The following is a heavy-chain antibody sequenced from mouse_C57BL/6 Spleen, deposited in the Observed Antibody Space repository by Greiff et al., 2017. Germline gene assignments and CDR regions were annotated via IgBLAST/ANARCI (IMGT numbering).Heavy chain of an antibody. J-gene: IGHJ1*03. CDR2: IYPGDGDT. CDR1: GYAFSSYW. V-gene: IGHV1-80*01. Sequence: VKLQQSGAELVKPGASVKISSKASGYAFSSYWMNWVKQRPGTGLEWIGQIYPGDGDTNYNGKFKGRVTLTADKSSSTAYMQLSILTSEDSAVYFCARGDDYGSSDGCYFDVWGTGTTVTVSS. D-gene: IGHD1-1*01. CDR3: ARGDDYGSSDGCYFDV.